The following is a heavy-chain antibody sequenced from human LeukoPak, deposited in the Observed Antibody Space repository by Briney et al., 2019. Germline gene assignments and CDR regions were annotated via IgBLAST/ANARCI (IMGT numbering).Heavy chain of an antibody. CDR2: ISSSSSTI. D-gene: IGHD3-10*01. CDR3: ASRREVRGVENWFDP. J-gene: IGHJ5*02. V-gene: IGHV3-48*01. Sequence: PGGSLRLSCAASGFTFSSYSMNWVRQAPGKGLEWVSYISSSSSTIYYADSVKGRFTISRDNAKSSLYLQMNSLRAEDTAVYYCASRREVRGVENWFDPWGQGTLVTVSS. CDR1: GFTFSSYS.